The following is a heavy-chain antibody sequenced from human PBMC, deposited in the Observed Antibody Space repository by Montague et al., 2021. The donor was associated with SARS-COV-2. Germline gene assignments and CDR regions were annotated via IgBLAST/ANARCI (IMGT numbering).Heavy chain of an antibody. CDR1: GYTFTDYY. D-gene: IGHD3-10*01. V-gene: IGHV1-2*04. J-gene: IGHJ6*02. Sequence: SVKVSCKASGYTFTDYYIHWVRQAPGQGLEWMGWISPNSGGTNYAQKFQGSVTLTRDTSISTVYMELSRLRSDDTAVYFCARDLEARRFKPMVRGGILPGYYGMDVWGQGTTVTVSS. CDR2: ISPNSGGT. CDR3: ARDLEARRFKPMVRGGILPGYYGMDV.